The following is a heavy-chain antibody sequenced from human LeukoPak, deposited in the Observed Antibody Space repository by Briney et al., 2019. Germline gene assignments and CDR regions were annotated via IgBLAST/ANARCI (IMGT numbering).Heavy chain of an antibody. CDR1: GYTFTDYY. CDR3: ARKVPNDSSGYYYRGQFDP. Sequence: SVKVSCKASGYTFTDYYMHWVRQAPGQGLEWMGGIIPIFGTANYAQKFQGRVTITADKSTSTAYMELSSLRSEDTAVYYCARKVPNDSSGYYYRGQFDPWGQGTLVTVSS. CDR2: IIPIFGTA. D-gene: IGHD3-22*01. J-gene: IGHJ5*02. V-gene: IGHV1-69*06.